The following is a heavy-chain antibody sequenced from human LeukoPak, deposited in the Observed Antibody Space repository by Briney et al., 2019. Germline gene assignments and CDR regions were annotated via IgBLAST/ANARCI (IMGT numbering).Heavy chain of an antibody. CDR3: AAALPPRLDYYYYYMDV. J-gene: IGHJ6*03. V-gene: IGHV1-58*02. CDR1: GFTFTSSA. CDR2: IIVGSGNT. D-gene: IGHD3-3*01. Sequence: ASVKVSCKASGFTFTSSAMQWVRQARGRRLAWIGWIIVGSGNTNYAQKFQERVTITRDMSTSTAYMELSSLRSEDTAVYYCAAALPPRLDYYYYYMDVWGKGTTVTVSS.